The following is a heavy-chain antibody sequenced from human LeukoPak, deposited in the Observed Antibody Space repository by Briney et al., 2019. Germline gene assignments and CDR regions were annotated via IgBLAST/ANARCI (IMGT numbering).Heavy chain of an antibody. Sequence: ASVKVSCKASGYTFTSYGMSWVRQAPGQGLEWMGWISAYNGNTNYAQKLQGRVTMTTDTSTSTAYMELRGLRSDDTAVYYCASTTTYYYDSSGYSAFDIWGQGTMVTVSS. V-gene: IGHV1-18*01. CDR1: GYTFTSYG. CDR3: ASTTTYYYDSSGYSAFDI. CDR2: ISAYNGNT. D-gene: IGHD3-22*01. J-gene: IGHJ3*02.